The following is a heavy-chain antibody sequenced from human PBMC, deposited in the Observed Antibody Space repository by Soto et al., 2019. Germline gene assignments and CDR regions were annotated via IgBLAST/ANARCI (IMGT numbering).Heavy chain of an antibody. D-gene: IGHD3-22*01. CDR1: AFTFSSYA. Sequence: GGSLRLSCAASAFTFSSYAMSWVRQAPGKGLEWVSAVSGSGDSTYYADSVKGRFTTSRDNSKNTLYLQMNSLRAEDTAVYYCAKSPGMYYYDSSGYYHYDYWGQGTLVTVSS. J-gene: IGHJ4*02. V-gene: IGHV3-23*01. CDR3: AKSPGMYYYDSSGYYHYDY. CDR2: VSGSGDST.